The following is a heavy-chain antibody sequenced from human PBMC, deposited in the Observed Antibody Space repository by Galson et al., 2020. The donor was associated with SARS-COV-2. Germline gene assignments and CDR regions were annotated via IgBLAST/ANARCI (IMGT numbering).Heavy chain of an antibody. J-gene: IGHJ2*01. V-gene: IGHV4-61*01. CDR3: ASAFGHRYWYFDL. CDR1: GGSVSSGSYY. D-gene: IGHD3-10*01. CDR2: IYYSGST. Sequence: SETLSLTCTVSGGSVSSGSYYWSWIRQPPGKGLEWIGYIYYSGSTNYNPSLKSRVTISVDTSKNQFSLKLSSVTAADTAVYYCASAFGHRYWYFDLWGRGTLVTVSS.